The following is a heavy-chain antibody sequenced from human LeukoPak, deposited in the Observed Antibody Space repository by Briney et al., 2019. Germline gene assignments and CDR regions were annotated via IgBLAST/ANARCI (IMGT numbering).Heavy chain of an antibody. D-gene: IGHD6-13*01. V-gene: IGHV5-51*01. J-gene: IGHJ4*02. CDR2: IYPGGSDT. Sequence: GESLKISCKGSGYSFTNYWIGWVRQMPGKGLEWMGIIYPGGSDTRYSPSFQGQVTTSADKSISTAYLQWSSLKASDTAMYYCANTGVAAGVDYWGQGTLVTVSS. CDR3: ANTGVAAGVDY. CDR1: GYSFTNYW.